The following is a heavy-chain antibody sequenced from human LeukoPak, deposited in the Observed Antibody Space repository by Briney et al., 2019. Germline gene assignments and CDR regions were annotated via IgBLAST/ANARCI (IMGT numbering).Heavy chain of an antibody. Sequence: ASVKVSCKASGYAFTDYYIHWVRQAPGQGPEWMGWVNPKSGDTKFAQNFQGRVTMTRDTSINSAYIDLNSLGSDDTAVYYCARGIQLWSSSFDYWGQGTLVTVSS. CDR2: VNPKSGDT. J-gene: IGHJ4*02. CDR1: GYAFTDYY. CDR3: ARGIQLWSSSFDY. V-gene: IGHV1-2*02. D-gene: IGHD5-18*01.